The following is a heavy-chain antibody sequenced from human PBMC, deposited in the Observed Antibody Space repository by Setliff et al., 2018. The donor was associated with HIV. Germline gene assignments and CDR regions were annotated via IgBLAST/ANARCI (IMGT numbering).Heavy chain of an antibody. D-gene: IGHD3-10*01. Sequence: ASVKVSCKASGYTFTNYYLHWVRQAPGQGLEWMRWINPNSGGTNYAQKFQGRVTMTRDTSISTAYMELSRLRYDDTAIYYCARDPFLWEVTPPWGQGTLGTVSS. CDR3: ARDPFLWEVTPP. J-gene: IGHJ5*02. V-gene: IGHV1-2*02. CDR2: INPNSGGT. CDR1: GYTFTNYY.